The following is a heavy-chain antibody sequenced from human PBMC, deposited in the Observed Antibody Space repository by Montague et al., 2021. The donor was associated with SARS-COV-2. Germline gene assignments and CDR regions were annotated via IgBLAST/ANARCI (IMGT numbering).Heavy chain of an antibody. CDR2: INRSGST. CDR3: ARGSRQWLVRPPHYYYFDY. J-gene: IGHJ4*02. V-gene: IGHV4-39*07. CDR1: GGSISSGGYY. D-gene: IGHD6-19*01. Sequence: SETLSLTCTVSGGSISSGGYYWSWIRQPPGKGLEWIGEINRSGSTNYNPSLKSRVTISVDTSKNQFSLKLSSVAAADTAVYYCARGSRQWLVRPPHYYYFDYWGQGTLVTVSS.